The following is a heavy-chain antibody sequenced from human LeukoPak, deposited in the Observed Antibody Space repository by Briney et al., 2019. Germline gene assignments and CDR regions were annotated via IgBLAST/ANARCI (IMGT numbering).Heavy chain of an antibody. V-gene: IGHV3-33*01. CDR2: IWSDGSNK. CDR3: ARELFGSGSCPDG. D-gene: IGHD3-10*01. J-gene: IGHJ4*02. CDR1: GFTFSYYA. Sequence: PGGCLRLSCSAAGFTFSYYAIHWVRQAPGKWLEWVALIWSDGSNKYYADSVKGRITISRDNSKNTVYLQMNSLRAEDTAVYYCARELFGSGSCPDGWGQGTLVTVSS.